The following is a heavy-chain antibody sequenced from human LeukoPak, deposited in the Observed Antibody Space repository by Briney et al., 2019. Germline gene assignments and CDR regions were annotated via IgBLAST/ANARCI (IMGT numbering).Heavy chain of an antibody. CDR2: IWYDGSNK. Sequence: GGSLRLSCAASGFTFSSYGMHWVRQAPGKGLEWVAVIWYDGSNKYYADSVKGRFTISRDNSKNTLYLQMNSLRAEDTAVYYCAKERPTGYSSSWAFDYWGQGTLVTVSS. D-gene: IGHD6-13*01. J-gene: IGHJ4*02. V-gene: IGHV3-30*02. CDR1: GFTFSSYG. CDR3: AKERPTGYSSSWAFDY.